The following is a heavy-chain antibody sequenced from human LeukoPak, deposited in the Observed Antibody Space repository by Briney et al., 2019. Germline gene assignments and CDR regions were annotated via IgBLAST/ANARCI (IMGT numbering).Heavy chain of an antibody. Sequence: ASVKVSCKTSGYSFRSYVISWVRHVPGHGLEWGGWISTSNGKTKFAKKFQDRVTMTTDTSTSTAYLDVMSLRSDDTAIYYCARGRDTSGWGACDFDFWGQGTLITVSS. V-gene: IGHV1-18*01. CDR2: ISTSNGKT. CDR1: GYSFRSYV. CDR3: ARGRDTSGWGACDFDF. J-gene: IGHJ4*02. D-gene: IGHD6-19*01.